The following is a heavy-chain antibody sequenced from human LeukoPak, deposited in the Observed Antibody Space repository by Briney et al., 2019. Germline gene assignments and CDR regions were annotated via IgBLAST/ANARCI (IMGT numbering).Heavy chain of an antibody. Sequence: ASVKVSCKASGYTFTSYGISWVRQATGQGLEWMGWMNPNSGNTGYAQKFQGRVTITRNTSISTAYMELSSLRSEDTAVYYCARVGGSYFEGAFDIWGQGTMVTVSS. CDR2: MNPNSGNT. J-gene: IGHJ3*02. CDR1: GYTFTSYG. V-gene: IGHV1-8*03. D-gene: IGHD1-26*01. CDR3: ARVGGSYFEGAFDI.